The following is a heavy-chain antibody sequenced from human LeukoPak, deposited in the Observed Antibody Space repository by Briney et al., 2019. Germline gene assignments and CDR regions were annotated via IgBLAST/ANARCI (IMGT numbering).Heavy chain of an antibody. V-gene: IGHV3-23*01. CDR1: GFTFSSYA. J-gene: IGHJ4*02. CDR3: AKVSTTSCYGWNDY. CDR2: LSDSDGNT. D-gene: IGHD2-2*01. Sequence: PGGSLTLSCAASGFTFSSYAVSWVRQAPGKGLEGVSSLSDSDGNTYYADSVKGRFTISRDNSKSTLYLQMNSLRADDTAVYYCAKVSTTSCYGWNDYWGQGTLVTVSS.